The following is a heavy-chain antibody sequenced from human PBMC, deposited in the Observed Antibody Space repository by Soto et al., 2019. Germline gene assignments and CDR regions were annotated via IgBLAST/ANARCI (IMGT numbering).Heavy chain of an antibody. J-gene: IGHJ6*02. V-gene: IGHV1-2*04. Sequence: ASVKVSCKASGYTFTGYYMHWVRQAPGQGLEWMGWINPNSGGTNYAQKFQGWVTMTRDTSISTAYMELSRLRSDDTAVYYCARDEVSYDGSGYSGYYGMDVRGQGTTVTVSS. CDR3: ARDEVSYDGSGYSGYYGMDV. CDR1: GYTFTGYY. CDR2: INPNSGGT. D-gene: IGHD3-22*01.